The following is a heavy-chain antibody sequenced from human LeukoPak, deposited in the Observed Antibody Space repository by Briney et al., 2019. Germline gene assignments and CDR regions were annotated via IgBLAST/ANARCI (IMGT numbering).Heavy chain of an antibody. Sequence: SETLSLTCTVSGGSISSYYWSWMRQPPGRGLEWIGYIYYSGSTNYNPSLKSRVTISVDTSKNQFSLKLSSVTAADTAVYYSARHRWPADAFDIWGQGTMVTVSS. J-gene: IGHJ3*02. D-gene: IGHD5-24*01. V-gene: IGHV4-59*08. CDR1: GGSISSYY. CDR3: ARHRWPADAFDI. CDR2: IYYSGST.